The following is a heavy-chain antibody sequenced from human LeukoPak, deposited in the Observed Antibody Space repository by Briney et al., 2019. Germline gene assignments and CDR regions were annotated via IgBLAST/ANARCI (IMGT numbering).Heavy chain of an antibody. CDR1: GFTFSDYY. D-gene: IGHD3-22*01. CDR2: ISSSGSTI. V-gene: IGHV3-11*01. CDR3: ARAPFGGQWLLRGDFDY. J-gene: IGHJ4*02. Sequence: GGSLRLSCAASGFTFSDYYMSWIRQAPGKGLEWVSYISSSGSTIYYADSVKGRFTISRDNAKNSLYLQMNSLRAEDTAVYYCARAPFGGQWLLRGDFDYWGQGTLVTVSS.